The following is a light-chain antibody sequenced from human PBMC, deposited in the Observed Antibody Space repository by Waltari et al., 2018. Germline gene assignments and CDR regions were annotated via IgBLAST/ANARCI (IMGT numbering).Light chain of an antibody. J-gene: IGLJ2*01. Sequence: QSALTQPRSVSGSPGQSVAFSCTGTSSDVGGYNYVSWYQQHPGKAPKLMIFDVTKRPSGVPDRFSGSKSGSTASLTISELQAEDEADYYCCSYAGRYTSVVFGGGTKLTVL. CDR3: CSYAGRYTSVV. CDR2: DVT. V-gene: IGLV2-11*01. CDR1: SSDVGGYNY.